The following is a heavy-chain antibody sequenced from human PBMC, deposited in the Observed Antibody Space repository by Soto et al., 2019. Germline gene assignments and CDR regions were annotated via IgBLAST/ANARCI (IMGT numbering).Heavy chain of an antibody. Sequence: GGSLRLSCAASGFTFSNAWMNWVRQAPGKGLEWVGRIKSKTDGGTTDYAAPVKGRFTISRDDSKNTLYLQMNSLKTEDTAVYYCTTGPTIAAAGTFDYWGQGTLVTVSS. CDR2: IKSKTDGGTT. CDR3: TTGPTIAAAGTFDY. D-gene: IGHD6-13*01. J-gene: IGHJ4*02. V-gene: IGHV3-15*07. CDR1: GFTFSNAW.